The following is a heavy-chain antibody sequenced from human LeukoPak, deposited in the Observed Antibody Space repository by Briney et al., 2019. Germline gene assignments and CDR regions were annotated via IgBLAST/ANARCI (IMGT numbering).Heavy chain of an antibody. Sequence: ASVKVSCKASGYTFTGYFIHWVRQAPGQGLEWMGWINPNSGGTSYLQSFQGRVTMTRDTSISTAYMDLSRLRSDDTAVYYCRTDRYGDYGDYIDYWGQGTLVTVSS. CDR2: INPNSGGT. V-gene: IGHV1-2*02. CDR1: GYTFTGYF. CDR3: RTDRYGDYGDYIDY. D-gene: IGHD4-17*01. J-gene: IGHJ4*02.